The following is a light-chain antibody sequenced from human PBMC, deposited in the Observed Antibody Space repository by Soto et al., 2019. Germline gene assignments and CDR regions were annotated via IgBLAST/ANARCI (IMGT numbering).Light chain of an antibody. CDR2: GVN. Sequence: QSALTQPASVSGSPGLSITLSCTGTSSDVGGYNAVSWYQQHPGKAPKLMIFGVNERPSGVSNRFSGSKSGNTASLTISGLQAEDEADYYCASYATGGAYVFGTATKLTVL. CDR3: ASYATGGAYV. J-gene: IGLJ1*01. V-gene: IGLV2-14*01. CDR1: SSDVGGYNA.